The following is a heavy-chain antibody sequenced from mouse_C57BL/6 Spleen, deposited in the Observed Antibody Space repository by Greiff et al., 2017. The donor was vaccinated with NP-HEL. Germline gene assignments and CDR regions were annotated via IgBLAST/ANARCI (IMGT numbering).Heavy chain of an antibody. V-gene: IGHV8-8*01. CDR1: GFSLSTFGMG. CDR3: ARKTYYGSSSGRFDV. Sequence: QVQLKESGPGILQPSQTLSLTCSFSGFSLSTFGMGVGWIRRPSGKGLEWLAHIWWDDDKYYNPALKSRLTISKDTSKNQVFLKIANVDTADTATYYCARKTYYGSSSGRFDVWGTGTTVTVSS. J-gene: IGHJ1*03. D-gene: IGHD1-1*01. CDR2: IWWDDDK.